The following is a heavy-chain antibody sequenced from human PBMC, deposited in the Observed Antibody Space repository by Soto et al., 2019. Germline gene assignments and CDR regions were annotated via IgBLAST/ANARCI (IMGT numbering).Heavy chain of an antibody. Sequence: QLQLQESGPGLVKPSETLSLTCTVSGGSISSSSYYWGWIRQPPGKGLEWIGSIHYSGSTYKNPSRKSRVTMSVDTSKNQFSLKLGSVTAADTAVYYCARHYESFVIWGQGTMVTVSS. V-gene: IGHV4-39*01. D-gene: IGHD3-16*01. CDR2: IHYSGST. CDR3: ARHYESFVI. J-gene: IGHJ3*02. CDR1: GGSISSSSYY.